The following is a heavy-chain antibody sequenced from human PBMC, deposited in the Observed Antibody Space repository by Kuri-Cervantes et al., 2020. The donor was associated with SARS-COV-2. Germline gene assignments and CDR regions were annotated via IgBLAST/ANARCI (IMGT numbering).Heavy chain of an antibody. CDR1: GFTFSSYA. Sequence: GGSLRLSCAASGFTFSSYAMHWVRQAPGKGLERVAVISYDGSNKYYADSVKGRFTISRDNSKDTLYLQMNSLRAEDTAVYYCALRGGYSYGYYFDYWGQGTLVTVSS. V-gene: IGHV3-30-3*01. D-gene: IGHD5-18*01. CDR3: ALRGGYSYGYYFDY. CDR2: ISYDGSNK. J-gene: IGHJ4*02.